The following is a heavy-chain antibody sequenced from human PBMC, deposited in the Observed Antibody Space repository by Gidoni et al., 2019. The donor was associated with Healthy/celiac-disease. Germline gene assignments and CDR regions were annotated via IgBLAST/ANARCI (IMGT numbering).Heavy chain of an antibody. J-gene: IGHJ6*02. V-gene: IGHV3-23*01. CDR3: AKDEWGSGYDLNGMDV. CDR1: GFPFSSYA. Sequence: EVQLLESGGGLVQPGGSLRLSCAASGFPFSSYAMSWVRQAPGKGLEWVSAISGSGGSTYYADSVKGRFTISRDNSKNTLYLQMNSLRAEDTAVYYCAKDEWGSGYDLNGMDVWGQGTTVTVSS. CDR2: ISGSGGST. D-gene: IGHD5-12*01.